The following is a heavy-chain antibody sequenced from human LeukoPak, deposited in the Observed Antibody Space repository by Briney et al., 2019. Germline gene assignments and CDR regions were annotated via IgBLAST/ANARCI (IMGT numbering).Heavy chain of an antibody. D-gene: IGHD2-15*01. CDR1: GFTFSSYS. V-gene: IGHV3-21*01. J-gene: IGHJ3*02. CDR2: ISSSSSYI. Sequence: GGSLRLSCAASGFTFSSYSMNWVRQAPGKGLEWVSSISSSSSYIYYADSAKGRFTISRDNTKNSLYLQMNSLRAEDTAVYYCAKDGGSDPDSFDIWGQGTMVTVSS. CDR3: AKDGGSDPDSFDI.